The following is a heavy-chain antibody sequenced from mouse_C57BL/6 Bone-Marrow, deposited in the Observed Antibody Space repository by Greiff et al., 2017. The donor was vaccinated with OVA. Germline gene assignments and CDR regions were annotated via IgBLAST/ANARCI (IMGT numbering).Heavy chain of an antibody. CDR1: GFTFSDYY. J-gene: IGHJ2*01. CDR3: ARDDYDVDFDY. D-gene: IGHD2-4*01. V-gene: IGHV5-16*01. CDR2: INYDGSST. Sequence: EVKVVESEGGLVQPGSSMKLSCTASGFTFSDYYMAWVRQVPEKGLEWVANINYDGSSTYYLDSLKSRFIISRDNAKNILYLQMSSLKSEDTATYYCARDDYDVDFDYWGQGTTLTVSS.